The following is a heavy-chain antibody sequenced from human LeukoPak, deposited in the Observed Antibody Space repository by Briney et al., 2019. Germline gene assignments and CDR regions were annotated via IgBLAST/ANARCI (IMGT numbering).Heavy chain of an antibody. J-gene: IGHJ3*02. Sequence: GGSLRLSCAASGFTFSSYAMSWVRQAPGKGLEWVSAISGSGGSTYYADSVKGRFTISGDNSKNTLYLQMNSLRAEDTAVYYCATSTYYDFWSGYYPDAFDIWGQGTMVTVSS. CDR2: ISGSGGST. CDR1: GFTFSSYA. D-gene: IGHD3-3*01. V-gene: IGHV3-23*01. CDR3: ATSTYYDFWSGYYPDAFDI.